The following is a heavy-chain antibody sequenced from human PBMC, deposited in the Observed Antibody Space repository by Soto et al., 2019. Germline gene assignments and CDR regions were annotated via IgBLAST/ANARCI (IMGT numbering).Heavy chain of an antibody. CDR2: INPNSGGT. CDR3: ARTLYYYDSSGPPRY. D-gene: IGHD3-22*01. Sequence: QVQLVQSGAEVKKPGASVKVSCKASGYTFTGYYMHWVRQAPGQGLEWMGWINPNSGGTNYAQKFQGRVTMTRDTSISTAYMELSRLRSDDTAVYYCARTLYYYDSSGPPRYWGQGTLVTVSS. V-gene: IGHV1-2*02. J-gene: IGHJ4*02. CDR1: GYTFTGYY.